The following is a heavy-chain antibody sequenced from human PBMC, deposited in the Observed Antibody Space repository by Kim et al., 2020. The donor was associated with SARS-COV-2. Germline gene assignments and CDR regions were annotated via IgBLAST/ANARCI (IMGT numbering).Heavy chain of an antibody. Sequence: GGSLRLSCVASGFTFDTYAMSWVRQAPGKGLEWVSVISGNGVNKFYADSVRDRLTVSRDNSKNTLYLQMNSLRDEDTALYYCAKVVVMDGYNYYYYYGMDVWGQGTAVTVSS. CDR1: GFTFDTYA. CDR3: AKVVVMDGYNYYYYYGMDV. V-gene: IGHV3-23*01. CDR2: ISGNGVNK. D-gene: IGHD3-22*01. J-gene: IGHJ6*02.